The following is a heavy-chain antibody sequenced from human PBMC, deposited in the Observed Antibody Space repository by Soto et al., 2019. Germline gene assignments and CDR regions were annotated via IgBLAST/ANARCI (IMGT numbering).Heavy chain of an antibody. CDR2: ISGTSETI. J-gene: IGHJ4*02. V-gene: IGHV3-48*02. Sequence: DVQLVESGGGLVKPGGSLRLSCAASGFNFHTYTMTWVRQATGKGLEWVSYISGTSETIFYADSVKGRFTISRDNAKNSLYLQLKSLRDEETAVYYCATGYCRSDNCHFTHWGQGTLVTVSS. CDR3: ATGYCRSDNCHFTH. D-gene: IGHD2-2*03. CDR1: GFNFHTYT.